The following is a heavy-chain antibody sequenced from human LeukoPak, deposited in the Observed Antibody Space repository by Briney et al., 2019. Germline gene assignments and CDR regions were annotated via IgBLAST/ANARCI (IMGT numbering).Heavy chain of an antibody. Sequence: GASVKVSCKASRYTFTGYYMHWVRQAPGQGLEWMGRINPNSGGTNYAQKFQGRVTMTRDTSISTAYMELSRLRSDDTAVYYCARDDRTVADPFDYWGQGTLVTVSS. CDR3: ARDDRTVADPFDY. D-gene: IGHD6-19*01. V-gene: IGHV1-2*06. CDR1: RYTFTGYY. CDR2: INPNSGGT. J-gene: IGHJ4*02.